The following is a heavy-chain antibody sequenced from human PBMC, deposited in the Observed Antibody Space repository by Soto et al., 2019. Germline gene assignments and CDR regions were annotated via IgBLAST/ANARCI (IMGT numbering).Heavy chain of an antibody. CDR2: IIPIFGTV. CDR3: YIVVVVAATQAGAYFDY. V-gene: IGHV1-69*13. D-gene: IGHD2-15*01. Sequence: SVKVSCKASGGTFSSYAISWVRQAPGQGLEWMGGIIPIFGTVNYAQKFQGRVTITADESTSTAYMELSSLRSEDTAVYYCYIVVVVAATQAGAYFDYWGQGTLVTVSS. J-gene: IGHJ4*02. CDR1: GGTFSSYA.